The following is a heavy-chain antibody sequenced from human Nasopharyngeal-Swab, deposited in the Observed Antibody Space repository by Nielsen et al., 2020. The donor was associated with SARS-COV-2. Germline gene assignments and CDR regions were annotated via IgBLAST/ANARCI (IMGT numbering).Heavy chain of an antibody. CDR1: GGSISSSHW. Sequence: GSLRLSCAFSGGSISSSHWWSWVRQPPGKGLEWIGEIYHSGSTNYNPSLKSRVTISVDKSKNQFSLKLSSVTAADTAVYYCARVALGDNWFDPWGQGTLVTVSS. CDR3: ARVALGDNWFDP. D-gene: IGHD3-3*02. CDR2: IYHSGST. V-gene: IGHV4-4*02. J-gene: IGHJ5*02.